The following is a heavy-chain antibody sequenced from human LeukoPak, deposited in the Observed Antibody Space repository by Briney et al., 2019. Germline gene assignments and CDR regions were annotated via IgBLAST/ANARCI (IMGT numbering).Heavy chain of an antibody. CDR1: GFTFSSYA. CDR3: AKGVYSTSWWSVDY. D-gene: IGHD2-2*01. CDR2: ISGSGGST. V-gene: IGHV3-23*01. J-gene: IGHJ4*02. Sequence: GGSLRLSCAASGFTFSSYAMSWVRQAPGKGLEWVSAISGSGGSTYYADSVRGRFTISRDNSKDTLYLQVSSLRAEDTAVYYCAKGVYSTSWWSVDYWGQGTLVTVSS.